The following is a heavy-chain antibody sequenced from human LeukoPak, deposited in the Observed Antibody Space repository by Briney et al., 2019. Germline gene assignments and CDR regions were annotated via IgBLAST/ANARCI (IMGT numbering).Heavy chain of an antibody. Sequence: ASVKVSCKASGYTFINYGITWVRQAPGQGLEWMGWISPYNGNTKYLQKFQGRVTMTRDTSTSTVYMELSSLRSEDTAVYYCYSGSITTTGIDYWGQGTLVTVSS. CDR1: GYTFINYG. D-gene: IGHD1-26*01. J-gene: IGHJ4*02. CDR2: ISPYNGNT. CDR3: YSGSITTTGIDY. V-gene: IGHV1-18*01.